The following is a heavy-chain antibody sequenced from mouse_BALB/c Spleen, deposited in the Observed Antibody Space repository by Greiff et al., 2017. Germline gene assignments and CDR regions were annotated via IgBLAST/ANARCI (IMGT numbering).Heavy chain of an antibody. J-gene: IGHJ1*01. CDR3: ARDHYGSPWYFDV. D-gene: IGHD1-1*01. V-gene: IGHV7-3*02. CDR2: IRNKANGYTT. CDR1: GFTFTDYY. Sequence: EVKLVESGGGLVQPGGSLRLSCATSGFTFTDYYMSWVRQPPGKALEWLGFIRNKANGYTTEYSASVKGRFTISRDNSQSILYLQMNTLRAEDSATYYCARDHYGSPWYFDVWGAGTTVTVSS.